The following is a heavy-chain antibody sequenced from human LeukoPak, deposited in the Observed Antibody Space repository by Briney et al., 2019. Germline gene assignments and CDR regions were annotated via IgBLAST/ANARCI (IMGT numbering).Heavy chain of an antibody. CDR3: AKGAYCSGGNCCLGDLDY. CDR1: GFTFSSYS. V-gene: IGHV3-23*01. CDR2: ITGSGGNT. Sequence: PGGSLRLSCAASGFTFSSYSMNWVRQAPGKGLEWVSVITGSGGNTFYADSVKGRFTISRDNSKNTLYLQMNSLRVEDTAVYYCAKGAYCSGGNCCLGDLDYWGQGTLVTVSS. J-gene: IGHJ4*02. D-gene: IGHD2-15*01.